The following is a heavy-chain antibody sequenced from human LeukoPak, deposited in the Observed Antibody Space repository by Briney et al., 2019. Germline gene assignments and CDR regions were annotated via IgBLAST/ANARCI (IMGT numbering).Heavy chain of an antibody. CDR3: ARELTVRGVIMIPYYFDY. J-gene: IGHJ4*02. Sequence: SETLSLTCTVSGGSISSSSYYWGWIRQPPGKGLEWIGSIYYSGSTYYNPSLKSRVTISVDTSKNQFSLKLSSVTAADTAVYYCARELTVRGVIMIPYYFDYWGQGTLVTVSS. D-gene: IGHD3-10*01. CDR1: GGSISSSSYY. CDR2: IYYSGST. V-gene: IGHV4-39*02.